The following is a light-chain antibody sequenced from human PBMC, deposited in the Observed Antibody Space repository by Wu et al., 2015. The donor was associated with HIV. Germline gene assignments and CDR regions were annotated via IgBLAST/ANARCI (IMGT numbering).Light chain of an antibody. CDR3: QQYNSWPT. V-gene: IGKV3-15*01. CDR1: RSVSSK. J-gene: IGKJ2*01. CDR2: GAS. Sequence: EIVMTQPPATLSVSPGERVTLSCRASRSVSSKLAWYQQNPGQGPRLLIYGASTRASGIPARFSGSGSGTEFTLAISNMQSEDFALYYCQQYNSWPTFGQGTRLEIK.